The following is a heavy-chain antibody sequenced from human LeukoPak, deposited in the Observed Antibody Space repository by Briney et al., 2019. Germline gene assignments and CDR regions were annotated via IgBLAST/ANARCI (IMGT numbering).Heavy chain of an antibody. D-gene: IGHD6-25*01. V-gene: IGHV3-30-3*01. Sequence: PGRSLRLSCAASGFTFSSYAMHWVRQAPGKRLEWVAVISYDGSNKYYADSVKGRFTISRDNSKNTAYLQMNSLRVEDTAVYYCAKEIGAAIYFDYWSQGTLVTVSS. CDR2: ISYDGSNK. J-gene: IGHJ4*02. CDR3: AKEIGAAIYFDY. CDR1: GFTFSSYA.